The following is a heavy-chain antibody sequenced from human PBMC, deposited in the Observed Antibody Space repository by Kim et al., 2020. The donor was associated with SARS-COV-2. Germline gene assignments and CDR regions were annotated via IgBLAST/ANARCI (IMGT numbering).Heavy chain of an antibody. V-gene: IGHV4-4*02. J-gene: IGHJ3*02. Sequence: SETLSLTCAVSGGSISSSNWWSWVRQPPGKGLEWIGEIYHSGRTNYNPSLKSRVTISVDKSKNQFSLKLSSVTAADTAVYYCARDLFTGAAAGASETFDIWGQGTMVTVST. D-gene: IGHD6-13*01. CDR2: IYHSGRT. CDR1: GGSISSSNW. CDR3: ARDLFTGAAAGASETFDI.